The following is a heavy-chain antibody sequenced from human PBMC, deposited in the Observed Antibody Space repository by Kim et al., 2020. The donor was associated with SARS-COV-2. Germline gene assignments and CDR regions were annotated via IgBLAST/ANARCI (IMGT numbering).Heavy chain of an antibody. CDR2: FDPEDGET. CDR3: ATLDSSGYYKEYYFDY. D-gene: IGHD3-22*01. J-gene: IGHJ4*02. CDR1: GYTLTELS. Sequence: ASVKVSCKVSGYTLTELSMHWVRQAPGKGLEWMGGFDPEDGETIYAQKFQGRVTMTEETSTDTAYMELSSLRSEDTAVYYCATLDSSGYYKEYYFDYGGQGPLVTVST. V-gene: IGHV1-24*01.